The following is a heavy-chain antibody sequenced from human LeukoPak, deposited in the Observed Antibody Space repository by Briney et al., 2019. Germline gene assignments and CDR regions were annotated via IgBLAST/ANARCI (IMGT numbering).Heavy chain of an antibody. CDR1: GFTFSSYW. J-gene: IGHJ6*02. CDR3: ARERGWLVLGYYYYYYGMDV. V-gene: IGHV3-7*03. D-gene: IGHD6-19*01. Sequence: PGGSLRLSCAASGFTFSSYWMSWVRQAPGKGLEWVANIKQDGSEKYYVDSVKGRFTISRDNAKNSLYLQMNSLRAEDTAVYYCARERGWLVLGYYYYYYGMDVWGQGTTVTVSS. CDR2: IKQDGSEK.